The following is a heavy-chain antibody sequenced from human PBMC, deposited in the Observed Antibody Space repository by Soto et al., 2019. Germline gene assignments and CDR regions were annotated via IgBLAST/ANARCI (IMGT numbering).Heavy chain of an antibody. V-gene: IGHV3-11*06. Sequence: GRSLRFSCAASGFTLSDHNMSWIRQAPGKGLEWIGYSSNSGSFTRYADSVKGRFSISRDNAKNSLYLQINSLRGDDTATYYCVRSGDNYNLLDYWGQGTPVTVSS. CDR1: GFTLSDHN. J-gene: IGHJ4*02. CDR2: SSNSGSFT. D-gene: IGHD1-1*01. CDR3: VRSGDNYNLLDY.